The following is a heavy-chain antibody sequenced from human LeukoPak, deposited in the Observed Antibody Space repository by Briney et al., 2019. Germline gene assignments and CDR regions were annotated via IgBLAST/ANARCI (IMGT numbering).Heavy chain of an antibody. CDR2: IYYSGST. D-gene: IGHD1-7*01. CDR1: GGSISSYY. CDR3: ARGTTPILY. J-gene: IGHJ4*02. V-gene: IGHV4-59*01. Sequence: PSETLSLTCTVSGGSISSYYWSWIRQPPGKGLEWIGYIYYSGSTNYNPSLKSRVTISVDTSKNQFSLKLSSVTAADTAVYYCARGTTPILYWGQGTLVTVSS.